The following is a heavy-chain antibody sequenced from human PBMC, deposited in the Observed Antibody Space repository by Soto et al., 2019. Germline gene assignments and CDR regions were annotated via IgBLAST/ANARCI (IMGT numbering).Heavy chain of an antibody. J-gene: IGHJ6*02. D-gene: IGHD2-2*01. V-gene: IGHV1-69*13. CDR1: GGTFSSYA. CDR3: ARDPPDQYYYYYGMDV. Sequence: SVKVSCKASGGTFSSYAISWVRQAPGQGLEWMGGIIPIFGTANYAQKFQGRVTITADESTSTAYMELSSLRSEDTAVYYCARDPPDQYYYYYGMDVWGQGTTVTVSS. CDR2: IIPIFGTA.